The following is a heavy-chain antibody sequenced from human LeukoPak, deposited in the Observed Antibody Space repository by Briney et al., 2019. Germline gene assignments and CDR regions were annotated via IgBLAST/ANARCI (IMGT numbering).Heavy chain of an antibody. Sequence: PSGTLSLTCAVSGGSISSSNWWSWVRQPPGKGLEWIGEIYHSGSTNYNPSLKSRVTISVDKSKNQFSLKLSSVTAADTAVYYCARRNYYGSGSYNYFDYWGQGTLDTVSS. J-gene: IGHJ4*02. CDR2: IYHSGST. V-gene: IGHV4-4*02. CDR3: ARRNYYGSGSYNYFDY. CDR1: GGSISSSNW. D-gene: IGHD3-10*01.